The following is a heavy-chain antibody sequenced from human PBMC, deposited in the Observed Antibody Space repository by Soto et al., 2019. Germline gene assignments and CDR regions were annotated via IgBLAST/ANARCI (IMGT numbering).Heavy chain of an antibody. CDR1: RFTFSNFA. Sequence: EVKLLESGGGLVQPGGSLRLSCAASRFTFSNFAMSWVRQAPGKGLEWVSTITGTSANTSYPDSVKGRFAISRDNSQNTLYLQMNSLTTEDTAVYYCAKGGATYGLLTHDYWGQGTLVTVSS. CDR2: ITGTSANT. D-gene: IGHD3-9*01. V-gene: IGHV3-23*01. CDR3: AKGGATYGLLTHDY. J-gene: IGHJ4*02.